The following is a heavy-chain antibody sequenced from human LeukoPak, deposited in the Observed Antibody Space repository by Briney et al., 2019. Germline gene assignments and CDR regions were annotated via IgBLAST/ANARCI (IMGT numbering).Heavy chain of an antibody. CDR2: INPSGSST. CDR1: GYTFTGYY. D-gene: IGHD2-8*02. J-gene: IGHJ4*02. CDR3: AREESGGYFDY. V-gene: IGHV1-46*01. Sequence: ASVKVSCKASGYTFTGYYMHWVRQAPGQGLEWMGLINPSGSSTNYAQKFRGRVIMTRDTSTTTVYMELSSLRSEDTAVYYCAREESGGYFDYGGQGTLVTVSS.